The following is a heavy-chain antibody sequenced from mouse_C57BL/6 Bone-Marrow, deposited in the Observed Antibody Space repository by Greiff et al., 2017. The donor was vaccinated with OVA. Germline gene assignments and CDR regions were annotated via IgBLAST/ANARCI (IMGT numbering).Heavy chain of an antibody. V-gene: IGHV1-81*01. CDR3: ARAGDSYY. CDR2: IYPRSGNT. CDR1: GYTFTSYG. J-gene: IGHJ4*01. Sequence: VQLQQSGAELARPGASVKLSCKASGYTFTSYGISWVKQRTGQCLEWIGAIYPRSGNTYYNEKFKGKGTLTADKSSSTAYMELRSLTSEDSAVYFCARAGDSYYWGQGTSVTVSS.